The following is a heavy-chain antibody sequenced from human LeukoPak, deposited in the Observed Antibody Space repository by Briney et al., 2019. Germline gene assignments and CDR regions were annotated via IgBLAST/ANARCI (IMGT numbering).Heavy chain of an antibody. V-gene: IGHV3-21*01. CDR3: AKTTVPTSRFAVFDY. CDR1: GFTFSRYA. J-gene: IGHJ4*02. D-gene: IGHD4-17*01. CDR2: ISSSSSSI. Sequence: GGSLRLSCAASGFTFSRYAMNWVRQAPGKGLEWVSSISSSSSSIYYADSVRGRFTISRDNAKNSMYLQLNSLRAEDTAVYYCAKTTVPTSRFAVFDYWGQGILVTVSS.